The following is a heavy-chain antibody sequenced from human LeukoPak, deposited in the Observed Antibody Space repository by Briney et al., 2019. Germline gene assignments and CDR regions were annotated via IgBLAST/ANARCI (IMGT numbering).Heavy chain of an antibody. CDR2: INHSGST. J-gene: IGHJ5*02. Sequence: SETLSLTCAVYGGSLSGYYWSWIRQPPGKGLEWIGEINHSGSTNYNPSLKSRVTKSVDTSKNQFSLKLSSVTAADTAVYYCARGLILAAILFDPWGQGTLVTVSS. CDR3: ARGLILAAILFDP. D-gene: IGHD2-15*01. V-gene: IGHV4-34*01. CDR1: GGSLSGYY.